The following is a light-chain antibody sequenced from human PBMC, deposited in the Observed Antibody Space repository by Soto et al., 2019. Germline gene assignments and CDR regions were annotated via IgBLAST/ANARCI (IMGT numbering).Light chain of an antibody. CDR1: QSLVSSDGLTY. V-gene: IGKV2-30*01. Sequence: VVLTQSPLSLPVTLGQTASISCRSSQSLVSSDGLTYFNWFHQRPGQSPRRLIYKVSNRDSGVPDRFTGSGSGTDFTLTISRVEAEDVGIYYCMQGSHWSTFGHGTKLEIK. J-gene: IGKJ2*01. CDR2: KVS. CDR3: MQGSHWST.